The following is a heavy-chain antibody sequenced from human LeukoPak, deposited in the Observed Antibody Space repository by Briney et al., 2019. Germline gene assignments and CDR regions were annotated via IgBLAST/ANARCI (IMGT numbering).Heavy chain of an antibody. CDR1: GFTFSSYA. Sequence: PGGSLRLSCAASGFTFSSYAMSWVRQAPGKGLEWVSGISGSGTSTYYADSVKGRFTISRDNSKNTLYLQMNGLRAEDTAVYYCAKVHLGGYSSSYYDLSYFDYWGQGTLVTVSS. CDR3: AKVHLGGYSSSYYDLSYFDY. D-gene: IGHD6-13*01. V-gene: IGHV3-23*01. J-gene: IGHJ4*02. CDR2: ISGSGTST.